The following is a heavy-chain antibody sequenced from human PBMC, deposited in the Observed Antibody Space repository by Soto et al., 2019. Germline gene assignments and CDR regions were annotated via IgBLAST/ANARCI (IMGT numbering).Heavy chain of an antibody. D-gene: IGHD1-1*01. J-gene: IGHJ6*02. Sequence: GGSLRLSCAASGFTFSSYGMHWVRQAPGKGLEWVAVISYDGSNKYYADSVKGRFTISRDNSKNTLYLQMNSLRAEDTAVYYCAKPIQLEGYYYYGMDVWGQGTTVTVSS. CDR3: AKPIQLEGYYYYGMDV. CDR1: GFTFSSYG. V-gene: IGHV3-30*18. CDR2: ISYDGSNK.